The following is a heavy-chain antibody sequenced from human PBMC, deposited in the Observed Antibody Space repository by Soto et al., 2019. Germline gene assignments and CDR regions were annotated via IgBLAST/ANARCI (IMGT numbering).Heavy chain of an antibody. V-gene: IGHV4-61*01. J-gene: IGHJ5*02. CDR3: ARVYYYDSSGYYYWGWFAP. Sequence: TSETLSLTCTVSGGSVSSGYYYWSWIRQPPGKGLEWIGYIYNSGSTNYKPSLKSRVTISVDTSKNQFSLKLSSVTAADTAVYYCARVYYYDSSGYYYWGWFAPWGQGTLVTVSS. CDR1: GGSVSSGYYY. D-gene: IGHD3-22*01. CDR2: IYNSGST.